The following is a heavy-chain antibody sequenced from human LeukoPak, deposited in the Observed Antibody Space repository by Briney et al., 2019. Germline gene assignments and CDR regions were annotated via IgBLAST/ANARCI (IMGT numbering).Heavy chain of an antibody. CDR1: GGSISNYY. J-gene: IGHJ3*02. V-gene: IGHV4-59*01. D-gene: IGHD7-27*01. CDR2: IYYTGST. CDR3: AKSPSWGSGLDAFDI. Sequence: SETLSLTCTVSGGSISNYYWSWIRQPPGKGLEWIGYIYYTGSTKYNPSLKSRVTLSVDSSKTQFSLKLNSVTAADAAVYYCAKSPSWGSGLDAFDIWGQGTTVTVS.